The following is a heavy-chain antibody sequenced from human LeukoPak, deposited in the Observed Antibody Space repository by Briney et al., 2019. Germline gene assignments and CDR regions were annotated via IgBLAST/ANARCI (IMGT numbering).Heavy chain of an antibody. J-gene: IGHJ3*02. V-gene: IGHV3-74*01. CDR2: INSDGGST. CDR3: ARAGYYYRAFDI. D-gene: IGHD3-22*01. Sequence: QPGGSLRLSCAASGFTFSSYWMHWVRQAPGKGLVWVSRINSDGGSTSYADSVKGRFTISRDNAKNTLYLQMNSLRAEDTAVYYCARAGYYYRAFDIWGQGTMVTVSS. CDR1: GFTFSSYW.